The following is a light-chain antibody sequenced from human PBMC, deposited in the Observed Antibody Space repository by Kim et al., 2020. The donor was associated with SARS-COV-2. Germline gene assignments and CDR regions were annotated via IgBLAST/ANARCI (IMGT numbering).Light chain of an antibody. V-gene: IGLV3-19*01. CDR3: NSRGSNGFPVL. J-gene: IGLJ2*01. CDR2: GEN. Sequence: SSELTQDPTVSVALGQTVRITCQGDSLRSYYASWYQQKPGQAPVVVIFGENKRPSGIPDRFSGSNSGNTASLTITGAQAEDEADYYCNSRGSNGFPVLFGGGTQLTVL. CDR1: SLRSYY.